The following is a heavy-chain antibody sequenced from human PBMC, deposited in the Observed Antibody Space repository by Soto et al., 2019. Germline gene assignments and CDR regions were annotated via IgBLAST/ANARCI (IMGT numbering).Heavy chain of an antibody. Sequence: QVQLVESGGGVVQPGRSLRLSCVASGFTFSRYAIHWVRQAPGKGLEWVAVISYDGSDKYYADSVKGRFTISRDNSKNTLYLQMNRLSPDDTAVYYCARDYGDYDFLAHWGQGTLVTVSS. CDR1: GFTFSRYA. CDR3: ARDYGDYDFLAH. D-gene: IGHD4-17*01. CDR2: ISYDGSDK. J-gene: IGHJ4*02. V-gene: IGHV3-30-3*01.